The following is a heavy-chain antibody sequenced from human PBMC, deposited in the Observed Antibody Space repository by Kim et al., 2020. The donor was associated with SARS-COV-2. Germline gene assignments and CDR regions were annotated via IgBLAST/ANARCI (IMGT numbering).Heavy chain of an antibody. V-gene: IGHV4-34*01. CDR2: INHSGST. D-gene: IGHD5-12*01. Sequence: SETLSLTCAVYGGSFSGYYWSWIRQPPGKGLEWIGEINHSGSTNYNPSLKSRVTISVDTSKNQFSLKLSSVTAADTAVYYCARGLTLSRWLPYFDYWGQGTLVTVSS. CDR3: ARGLTLSRWLPYFDY. CDR1: GGSFSGYY. J-gene: IGHJ4*02.